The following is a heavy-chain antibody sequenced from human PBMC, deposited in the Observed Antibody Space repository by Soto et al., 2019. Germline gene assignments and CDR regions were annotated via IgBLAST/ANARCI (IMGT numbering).Heavy chain of an antibody. J-gene: IGHJ6*02. Sequence: QVQLVESGGGVVQPGRSLRLSCAASGFTFSSYGMHWVRQAPGKGLEWVAVIWYDGSNKYYADSVKGRFTISRDNSKNTMDLQINSLRAEDTAVYYCARVFGGYAHYYYYGMDVWGQGTTVTVSS. CDR1: GFTFSSYG. CDR2: IWYDGSNK. CDR3: ARVFGGYAHYYYYGMDV. V-gene: IGHV3-33*01. D-gene: IGHD5-12*01.